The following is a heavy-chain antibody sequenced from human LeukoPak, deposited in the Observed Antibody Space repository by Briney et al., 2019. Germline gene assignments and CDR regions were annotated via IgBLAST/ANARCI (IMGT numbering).Heavy chain of an antibody. CDR2: IYYSGST. J-gene: IGHJ6*02. D-gene: IGHD3-10*01. CDR3: ARDHMVRGVMTPYYYYGMDV. CDR1: GGSISSYY. V-gene: IGHV4-59*01. Sequence: SETLSLTCTVSGGSISSYYWSWIRQPPGKGLEWIGYIYYSGSTNYNPSLKSRVTISVDTSKNQFSLKLSSVTAADTAVYYCARDHMVRGVMTPYYYYGMDVWGQGTTVTVS.